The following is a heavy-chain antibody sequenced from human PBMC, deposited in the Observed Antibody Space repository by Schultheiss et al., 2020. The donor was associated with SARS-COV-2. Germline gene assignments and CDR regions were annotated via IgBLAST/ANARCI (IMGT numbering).Heavy chain of an antibody. CDR2: IYYSGST. CDR1: GGSISSYY. J-gene: IGHJ6*02. V-gene: IGHV4-59*01. CDR3: ARASGSYYYYGMDV. D-gene: IGHD1-26*01. Sequence: SETLSLTCSVFGGSISSYYWSWIRQPPGKGLEWIGYIYYSGSTNYNPSLKSRVTISVDTSKNQFSLKLSSVTAADTAVYYCARASGSYYYYGMDVWGQGTTVTVSS.